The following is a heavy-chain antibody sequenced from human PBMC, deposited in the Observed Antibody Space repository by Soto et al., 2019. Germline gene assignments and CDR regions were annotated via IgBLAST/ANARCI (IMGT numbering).Heavy chain of an antibody. CDR3: VRATYFSDSSGYTRCFYY. V-gene: IGHV3-72*01. CDR1: GFTLSDHY. J-gene: IGHJ4*02. Sequence: GGSLRLSCAGPGFTLSDHYIDWVRQAPGKGLEWVGRSGDKAQGYSTAYAASVKGRFTTSRDESTNSVYLQMNSLKTEDTAVYYCVRATYFSDSSGYTRCFYYWGQGTLVTVSS. D-gene: IGHD3-22*01. CDR2: SGDKAQGYST.